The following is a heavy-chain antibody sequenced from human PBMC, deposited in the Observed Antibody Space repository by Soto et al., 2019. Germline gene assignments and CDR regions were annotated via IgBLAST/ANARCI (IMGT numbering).Heavy chain of an antibody. CDR3: ARGTDCSSTSCYLDYYYGMDV. D-gene: IGHD2-2*01. CDR1: GGTFSSYA. J-gene: IGHJ6*02. CDR2: IIPIFGTA. Sequence: AASVKVSCKASGGTFSSYAISWVRQAPGQGLEWMGGIIPIFGTANYAQKFQGRVTITADESTSTAYMELSSLRSEDTAVYYCARGTDCSSTSCYLDYYYGMDVWGQGTTVTVSS. V-gene: IGHV1-69*13.